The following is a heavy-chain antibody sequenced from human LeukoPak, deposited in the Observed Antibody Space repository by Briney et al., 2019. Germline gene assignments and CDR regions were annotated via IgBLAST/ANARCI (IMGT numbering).Heavy chain of an antibody. CDR3: ARDGGGAWFLDY. CDR2: ISISGDTT. V-gene: IGHV3-11*04. J-gene: IGHJ4*02. D-gene: IGHD6-19*01. Sequence: PGRCLRLSCAASALTFSDNYMSWIRQAPGRGLEWVSYISISGDTTYNADSVNGISSITRDNDKTSLYLQMNSLRAEDTAFYYCARDGGGAWFLDYWGQGTLVTVSS. CDR1: ALTFSDNY.